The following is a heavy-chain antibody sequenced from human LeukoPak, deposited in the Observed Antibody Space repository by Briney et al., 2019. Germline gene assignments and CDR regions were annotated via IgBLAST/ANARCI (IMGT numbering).Heavy chain of an antibody. CDR2: ISAYNGNT. CDR1: GYTFTSYG. CDR3: VREPYDRSSDRHERTFDY. D-gene: IGHD3-22*01. J-gene: IGHJ4*02. Sequence: ASVKVSCKASGYTFTSYGISWVRQAPGQGLEWMGWISAYNGNTNYAQKLQGRVTMTKERSTSTAYMELRKLRSDDTAVYFCVREPYDRSSDRHERTFDYWGQGTLVTVSS. V-gene: IGHV1-18*01.